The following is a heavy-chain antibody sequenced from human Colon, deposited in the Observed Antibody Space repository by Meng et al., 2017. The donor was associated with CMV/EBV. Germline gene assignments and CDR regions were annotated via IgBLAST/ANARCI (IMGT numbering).Heavy chain of an antibody. CDR2: FYYSGST. V-gene: IGHV4-59*01. CDR3: ATGGTNWFDP. Sequence: LQESGPGLVKPSETLSLTCTVSGGSITSYYLSWIRQPPGKGLEWIGYFYYSGSTNYNPSLKSRVTISVDTSKNQLSLKLSSVTAADTAVYYCATGGTNWFDPWGQGTLVTVSS. J-gene: IGHJ5*02. D-gene: IGHD3-16*01. CDR1: GGSITSYY.